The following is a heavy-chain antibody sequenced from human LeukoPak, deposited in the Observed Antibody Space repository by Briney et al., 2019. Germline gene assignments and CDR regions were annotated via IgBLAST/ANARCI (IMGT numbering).Heavy chain of an antibody. J-gene: IGHJ5*02. CDR3: ATLYSNYPNWFDP. CDR2: IYPGGSDT. Sequence: GESLKISCKGSGYSFTSYWIGWVRQMPGKGLEWMGIIYPGGSDTRYSPSFQGQVTISADKSISTAYLQWSSLKASDTAMYYCATLYSNYPNWFDPWGQGTLVTVSS. CDR1: GYSFTSYW. D-gene: IGHD4-11*01. V-gene: IGHV5-51*01.